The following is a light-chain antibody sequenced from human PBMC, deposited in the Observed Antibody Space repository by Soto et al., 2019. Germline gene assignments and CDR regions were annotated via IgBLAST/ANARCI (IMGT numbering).Light chain of an antibody. Sequence: DIQMTPSPSSLSASVGDRVTITCRASQSISRYLNWYQQKPGKATKLLIYAASSLQSGVPSRFSGSGSGTDFTLTISSLQPEDFATYYCQQSFSTPPWTFGQGTKVEI. V-gene: IGKV1-39*01. CDR2: AAS. J-gene: IGKJ1*01. CDR1: QSISRY. CDR3: QQSFSTPPWT.